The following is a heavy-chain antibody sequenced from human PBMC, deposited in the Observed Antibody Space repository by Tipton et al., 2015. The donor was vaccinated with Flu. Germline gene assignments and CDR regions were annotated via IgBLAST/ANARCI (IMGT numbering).Heavy chain of an antibody. CDR3: ARVIPEFVAGLSY. Sequence: AVSGFTFSSYWMHWVRQAPGKGLVWVSRINSDGSSTSYADSVKGRFTISRDNIRNTLYLQMNSLRAEDTAIYYCARVIPEFVAGLSYWGQGTLVSVSS. J-gene: IGHJ4*02. V-gene: IGHV3-74*01. CDR1: GFTFSSYW. CDR2: INSDGSST. D-gene: IGHD6-19*01.